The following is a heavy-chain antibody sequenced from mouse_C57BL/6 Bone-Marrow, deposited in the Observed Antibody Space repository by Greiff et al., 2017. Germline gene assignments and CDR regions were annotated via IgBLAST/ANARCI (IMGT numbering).Heavy chain of an antibody. J-gene: IGHJ3*01. Sequence: EVMLVESGGDLVKPGGSLKLSCAASGFTFSSYGMSWVRQTPDKRLEWVATISSGGSYTYYPDSVKGRFTISTDNAKNTLYLQMSSLKSEDTAKYYCASPNYGSSSFADWGKGTLVTVSA. CDR1: GFTFSSYG. CDR2: ISSGGSYT. CDR3: ASPNYGSSSFAD. V-gene: IGHV5-6*01. D-gene: IGHD1-1*01.